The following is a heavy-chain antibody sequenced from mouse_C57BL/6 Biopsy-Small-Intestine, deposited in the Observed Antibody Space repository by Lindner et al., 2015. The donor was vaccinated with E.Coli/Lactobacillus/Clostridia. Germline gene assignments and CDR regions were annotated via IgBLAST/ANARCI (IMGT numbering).Heavy chain of an antibody. D-gene: IGHD2-4*01. J-gene: IGHJ4*01. V-gene: IGHV10-1*01. CDR3: VSVYDYDYAMDY. CDR1: GFSFNTYA. Sequence: VQLQESGGGLVQPKGSLKLSCAASGFSFNTYAMNWVRQAPGKGLEWVARIRSKSNNYATYYADSVKDRFTISRDDSESMLYLQMNNLKTGDTAMYYCVSVYDYDYAMDYWGQGTSVTVSS. CDR2: IRSKSNNYAT.